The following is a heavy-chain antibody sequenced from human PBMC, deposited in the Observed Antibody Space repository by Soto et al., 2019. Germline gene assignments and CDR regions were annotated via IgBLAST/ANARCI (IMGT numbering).Heavy chain of an antibody. V-gene: IGHV3-23*01. J-gene: IGHJ4*02. CDR3: ANQKNDFWSGYYNY. CDR1: GFTFSAYA. Sequence: GGSLRLSCAASGFTFSAYAMTWVRQAPGKGLEWVSVISGSAGATYYADSVKGRFTISRDNSKNTLYLQMNSLRAEDTAVYYCANQKNDFWSGYYNYWGQGTLVTVSS. CDR2: ISGSAGAT. D-gene: IGHD3-3*01.